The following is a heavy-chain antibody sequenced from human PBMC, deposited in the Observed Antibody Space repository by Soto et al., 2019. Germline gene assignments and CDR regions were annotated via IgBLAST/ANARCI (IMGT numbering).Heavy chain of an antibody. Sequence: GESLNLSFKGFDYTFGGYWRVWERQRPGKGLEWMGFIYPGDSDTRYSPSFQGQVTISVDKSTRTAYLQWSRLKVADSAMYFCARCWIVGTGGDYWGQGTQVNVSS. CDR2: IYPGDSDT. CDR1: DYTFGGYW. V-gene: IGHV5-51*01. CDR3: ARCWIVGTGGDY. J-gene: IGHJ4*02. D-gene: IGHD2-8*02.